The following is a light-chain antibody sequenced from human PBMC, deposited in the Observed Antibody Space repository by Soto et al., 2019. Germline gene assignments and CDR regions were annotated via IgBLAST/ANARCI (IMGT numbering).Light chain of an antibody. J-gene: IGLJ1*01. Sequence: QSALTQPPSASGSPGQSVTISCTGTSTDVGEYNYVSWYQHHPGKAPKLLIYEVFRRPSGVPDRFSGSKSGNTASLTVSGLQAEDEADYFCQSYDTNLGGSKVFGTGTQLTVL. CDR2: EVF. CDR1: STDVGEYNY. V-gene: IGLV2-8*01. CDR3: QSYDTNLGGSKV.